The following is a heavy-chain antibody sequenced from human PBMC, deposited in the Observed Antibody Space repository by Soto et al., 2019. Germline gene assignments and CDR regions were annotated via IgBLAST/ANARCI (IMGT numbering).Heavy chain of an antibody. CDR2: ISSSSSTI. CDR3: ARSMDDYYYYGMDV. Sequence: EVPLVESGGGLVQPGGSLRLSCAASGFTFSSYSMNWVRQAPGKGLEWVSYISSSSSTIYYADSVKGRFTISRDNAKNSLYLQMNSLRAEDTAVYYCARSMDDYYYYGMDVWGQGTTVTVSS. J-gene: IGHJ6*02. CDR1: GFTFSSYS. V-gene: IGHV3-48*01. D-gene: IGHD3-10*01.